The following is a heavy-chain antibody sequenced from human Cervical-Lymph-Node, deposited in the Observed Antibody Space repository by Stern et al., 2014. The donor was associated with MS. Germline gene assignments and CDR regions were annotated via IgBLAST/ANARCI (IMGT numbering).Heavy chain of an antibody. CDR2: INPSGAT. V-gene: IGHV1-46*02. CDR3: AVRYCSGGRCYSVPDV. J-gene: IGHJ6*02. CDR1: EYTHNNYL. Sequence: VQLVESGSEVKKPGPSVKVSCKASEYTHNNYLIHWVRQAPGQQPDWMGVINPSGATNYAQKVQDRVTMTTDASTSTFYMELSRLRSEDTAVYYCAVRYCSGGRCYSVPDVWGQGTTVIVSS. D-gene: IGHD2-15*01.